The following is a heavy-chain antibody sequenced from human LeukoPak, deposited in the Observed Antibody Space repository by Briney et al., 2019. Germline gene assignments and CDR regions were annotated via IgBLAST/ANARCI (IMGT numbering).Heavy chain of an antibody. Sequence: GGSLRLSCAASAFTFGDYAMHWIRQAPGKGLEWVSLITGDGASISHVDSVKGRFTISRDNSKSSLYLQMNSLTTEDTALYYCAKDLTAVGSPWFDPWGQGTLVTVSS. J-gene: IGHJ5*02. V-gene: IGHV3-43*02. CDR3: AKDLTAVGSPWFDP. CDR1: AFTFGDYA. D-gene: IGHD4-11*01. CDR2: ITGDGASI.